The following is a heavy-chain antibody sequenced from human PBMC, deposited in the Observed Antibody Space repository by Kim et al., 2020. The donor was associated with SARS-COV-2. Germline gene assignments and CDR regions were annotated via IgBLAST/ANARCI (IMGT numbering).Heavy chain of an antibody. CDR2: IYYSGST. CDR1: GGSISSYY. J-gene: IGHJ4*02. Sequence: SETLSLTCTASGGSISSYYWSWIRQPPGKGLEWIGYIYYSGSTNYNPSLKSRVAVSLDTSKSQFSLKLTSVTAADTAVYYCARMDTALDYWGQGTLVTVS. V-gene: IGHV4-59*01. D-gene: IGHD5-18*01. CDR3: ARMDTALDY.